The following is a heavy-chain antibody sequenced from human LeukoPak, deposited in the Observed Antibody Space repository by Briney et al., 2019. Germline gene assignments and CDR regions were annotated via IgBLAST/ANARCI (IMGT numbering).Heavy chain of an antibody. D-gene: IGHD2-15*01. CDR3: ARRGGSTSLDY. Sequence: PSETLSLTCTVSSASISSINYYWSWIRQPPGKGLEWIGNICYNGSTNYNPSLKSRVTMSLDTSKNQFPLKLSSVTAADTAVYYCARRGGSTSLDYWGQGTLVTVSS. V-gene: IGHV4-61*05. CDR1: SASISSINYY. J-gene: IGHJ4*02. CDR2: ICYNGST.